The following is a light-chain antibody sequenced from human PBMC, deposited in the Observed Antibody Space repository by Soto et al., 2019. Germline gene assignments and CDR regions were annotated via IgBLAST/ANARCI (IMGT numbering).Light chain of an antibody. V-gene: IGLV2-23*02. Sequence: SGTSSDVGSYDFVSWYQQYPGKVPKVIIYDVSKRPSGVFDRFSGSKSGNTASLTISGLQAEDEADYYCCSYAGSRTVVFGGGTKLTVL. CDR1: SSDVGSYDF. J-gene: IGLJ2*01. CDR2: DVS. CDR3: CSYAGSRTVV.